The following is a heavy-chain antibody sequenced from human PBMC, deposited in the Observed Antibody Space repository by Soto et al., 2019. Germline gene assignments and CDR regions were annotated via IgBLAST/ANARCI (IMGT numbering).Heavy chain of an antibody. CDR2: ISAYNGNT. CDR1: GYTFTSYG. D-gene: IGHD3-10*01. CDR3: AIWFGEKQNRAPRDAENYYYYGMDV. J-gene: IGHJ6*02. V-gene: IGHV1-18*01. Sequence: VASVKVSCKASGYTFTSYGISWVRQAPGQGLEWMGWISAYNGNTNYAQKLQGRVTMTTDTSTSTAYMELRSLRSDDTAVYYCAIWFGEKQNRAPRDAENYYYYGMDVWGQGTTVTVSS.